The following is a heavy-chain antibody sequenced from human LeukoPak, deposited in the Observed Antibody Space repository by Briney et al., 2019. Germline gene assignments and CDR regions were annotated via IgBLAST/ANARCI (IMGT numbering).Heavy chain of an antibody. V-gene: IGHV3-23*01. CDR2: ISGSGGST. CDR1: GFTFSSYA. D-gene: IGHD4-11*01. J-gene: IGHJ4*02. Sequence: GGSLRLSCAASGFTFSSYAMSWVCQAPGKGLEGVSAISGSGGSTYYADSVKGRFTISRDNSENTLYLQINSLRAEDTAVYYCAKGQTITTRSGLDFWGQGTLVTVSS. CDR3: AKGQTITTRSGLDF.